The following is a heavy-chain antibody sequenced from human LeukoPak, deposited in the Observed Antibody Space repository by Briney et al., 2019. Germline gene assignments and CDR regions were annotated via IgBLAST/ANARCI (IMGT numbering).Heavy chain of an antibody. V-gene: IGHV4-38-2*02. J-gene: IGHJ3*02. CDR2: MYHSGST. CDR3: ARDYYYDSSGYYARDNDAFDI. CDR1: GYSISSGYY. D-gene: IGHD3-22*01. Sequence: SETLSLTCTVSGYSISSGYYWGWIRQPPGKGLEWIGSMYHSGSTYYNPSLKSRVTISVDTSKNQFSLKLSSVTAADTAVYYCARDYYYDSSGYYARDNDAFDIWGQGTMVTVSS.